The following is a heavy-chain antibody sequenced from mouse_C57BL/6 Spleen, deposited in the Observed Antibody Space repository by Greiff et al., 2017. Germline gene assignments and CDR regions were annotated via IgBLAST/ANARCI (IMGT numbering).Heavy chain of an antibody. CDR2: IRLKSDNYAT. CDR1: GFTFSNYW. CDR3: TGYYSNYPWFAY. J-gene: IGHJ3*01. V-gene: IGHV6-3*01. D-gene: IGHD2-5*01. Sequence: EVKLMESGGGLVQPGGSMKLSCVASGFTFSNYWMNWVRQSPEKGLEWVAQIRLKSDNYATHYAESVKGRFTISRDDSKSSVYLQMNNLRAEDNGIYYCTGYYSNYPWFAYWGQGTLVTVSA.